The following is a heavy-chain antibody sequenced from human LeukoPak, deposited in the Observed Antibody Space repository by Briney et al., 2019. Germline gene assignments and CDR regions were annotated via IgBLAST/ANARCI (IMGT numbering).Heavy chain of an antibody. J-gene: IGHJ4*02. CDR1: GFTFSSYA. CDR2: ISGSGGST. D-gene: IGHD3-22*01. Sequence: PGGSLRLSCAASGFTFSSYAMSWVRQAPGKGLEWVSAISGSGGSTYYADSVKGRFTISRDNSKNTLYLQVNSLRAEDTAVYYCARVPYDSSGLDYWGQGTLVTVSS. V-gene: IGHV3-23*01. CDR3: ARVPYDSSGLDY.